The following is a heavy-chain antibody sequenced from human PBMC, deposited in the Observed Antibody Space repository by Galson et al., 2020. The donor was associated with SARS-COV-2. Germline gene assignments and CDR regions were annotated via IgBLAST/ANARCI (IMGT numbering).Heavy chain of an antibody. J-gene: IGHJ6*03. Sequence: QLGESLKISCAASGFTFSSYGMHWVRQAPGKGLEWVAVISYDGSNKYYADSVKGRFTISRDNSKNTLYLQMNSLRAEDTAVYYCARSFAAYYYMDVWGKGTTVTVSS. V-gene: IGHV3-30*19. D-gene: IGHD2-15*01. CDR2: ISYDGSNK. CDR1: GFTFSSYG. CDR3: ARSFAAYYYMDV.